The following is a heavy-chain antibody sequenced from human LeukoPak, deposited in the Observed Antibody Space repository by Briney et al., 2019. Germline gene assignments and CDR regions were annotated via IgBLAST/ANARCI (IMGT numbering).Heavy chain of an antibody. CDR1: GFTFSSYG. CDR2: IRYDGSNK. V-gene: IGHV3-30*02. Sequence: GGSLRLSCAASGFTFSSYGMHWVRQAPGKGLEWVAFIRYDGSNKYYADSVKGRFTISRDNSKNTLYLQMNSLRADDTAIYYCAKDFSGGYYYFDYWGQGTLVTVSS. CDR3: AKDFSGGYYYFDY. J-gene: IGHJ4*02. D-gene: IGHD3-22*01.